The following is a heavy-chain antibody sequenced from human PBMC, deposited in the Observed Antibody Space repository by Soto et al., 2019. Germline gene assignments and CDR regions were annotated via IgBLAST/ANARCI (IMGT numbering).Heavy chain of an antibody. CDR1: GLTFSSHC. V-gene: IGHV3-7*01. CDR3: ERAACGNGGIFDY. CDR2: IKQEGTQK. Sequence: GESLRLSCPASGLTFSSHCMRWVRQAPGQGLEWVAKIKQEGTQKYYVDSVRGRFTISRDTAQNSLHLQMSSLRGDDTAIYFCERAACGNGGIFDYWGQGTLVTVSS. J-gene: IGHJ4*02. D-gene: IGHD2-8*01.